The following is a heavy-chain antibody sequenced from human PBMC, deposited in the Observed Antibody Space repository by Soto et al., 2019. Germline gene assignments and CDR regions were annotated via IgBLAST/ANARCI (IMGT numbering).Heavy chain of an antibody. J-gene: IGHJ5*02. Sequence: ASVQVSCQASGYTFTSYDINWVRQATGQGLEWMGWMNPNSGNTGYAQKFQGRVTMTRNTSISTAYMELSSLRSEDTAVYYCARGPPYSSWNWFDPWGQGTLVTVSS. CDR1: GYTFTSYD. CDR2: MNPNSGNT. CDR3: ARGPPYSSWNWFDP. D-gene: IGHD6-6*01. V-gene: IGHV1-8*01.